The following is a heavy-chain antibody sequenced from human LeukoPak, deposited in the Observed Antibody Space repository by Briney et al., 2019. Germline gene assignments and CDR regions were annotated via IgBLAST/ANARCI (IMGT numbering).Heavy chain of an antibody. CDR1: GGSISSSSYY. D-gene: IGHD3-22*01. CDR3: ASDPRSGYYYVVGY. J-gene: IGHJ4*02. V-gene: IGHV4-39*01. Sequence: SETLSLTCTVSGGSISSSSYYWGWIRQPPGKGLEWIGSIYYSVSTYYNPSLKSRVTISVDTSKNQFSLKLSSVTAADTAVYYCASDPRSGYYYVVGYWGQGTLVTVSS. CDR2: IYYSVST.